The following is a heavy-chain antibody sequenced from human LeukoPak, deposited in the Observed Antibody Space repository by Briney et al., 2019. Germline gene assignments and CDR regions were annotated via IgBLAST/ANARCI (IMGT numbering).Heavy chain of an antibody. J-gene: IGHJ6*02. CDR1: GYNFIGYY. V-gene: IGHV1-2*02. D-gene: IGHD1-1*01. CDR2: INPNSGGT. CDR3: ARDLRTPYHYGMNV. Sequence: ASVKVSCKASGYNFIGYYMHLVRQAPGQGLEWMGWINPNSGGTNYAQKFQGRVTMTRDTSINTAHMELSGLTSDDTAIYYCARDLRTPYHYGMNVWGQGTTVTVSS.